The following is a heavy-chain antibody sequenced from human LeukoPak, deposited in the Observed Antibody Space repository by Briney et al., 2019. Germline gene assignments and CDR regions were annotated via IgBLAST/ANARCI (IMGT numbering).Heavy chain of an antibody. Sequence: GGSLRLSCAASGFTFNSYGMHWVRQAPGKGLEWVAFIRFDGTDKYYADSVKGRFTISRDSSKNTVYLQMNSLRDDDTAVYYCAKSPYRGGTSWTEFDYWGQGTLVTVSS. CDR3: AKSPYRGGTSWTEFDY. CDR1: GFTFNSYG. D-gene: IGHD6-13*01. V-gene: IGHV3-30*02. J-gene: IGHJ4*02. CDR2: IRFDGTDK.